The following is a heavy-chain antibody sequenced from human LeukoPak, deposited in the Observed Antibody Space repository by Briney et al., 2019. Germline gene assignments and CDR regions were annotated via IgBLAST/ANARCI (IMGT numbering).Heavy chain of an antibody. CDR3: ARETSQKGAHYMDV. CDR2: IYYSGST. D-gene: IGHD3-16*01. CDR1: GGSISSYY. J-gene: IGHJ6*03. Sequence: PSETLSLTCTVSGGSISSYYWSWIRQPPGKGLEWIVYIYYSGSTNYNPSLKRRGTISVDTSKNQFSLKLSSVTAAATAVYYCARETSQKGAHYMDVWGKGTTVTISS. V-gene: IGHV4-59*01.